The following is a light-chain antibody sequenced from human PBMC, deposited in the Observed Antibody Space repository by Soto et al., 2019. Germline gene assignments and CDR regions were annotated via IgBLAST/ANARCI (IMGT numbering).Light chain of an antibody. J-gene: IGKJ2*01. CDR3: QQYENLPPYT. CDR1: QDISTS. V-gene: IGKV1-33*01. CDR2: DAS. Sequence: DIQMTQSPSSLSASVGDRVTITCQASQDISTSLNWYQQKPGKAPKLLIYDASDLETGVPSRFSGSGSATDFTFTISSLQPEDVATEYCQQYENLPPYTFGQGTKVEIK.